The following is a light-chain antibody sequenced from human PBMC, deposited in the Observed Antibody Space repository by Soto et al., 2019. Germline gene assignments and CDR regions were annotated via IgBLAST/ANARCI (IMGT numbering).Light chain of an antibody. Sequence: QSVLTQPASVSGSPGQSITISCTGTSSDVGAYNYVSWYQQHPAKIPKLMIYHVSNRPSGVSDRFSGSKSGNTASLTISGLQAEDEADYYCYSHTTSSTYVFGTGTKLTVL. J-gene: IGLJ1*01. CDR1: SSDVGAYNY. CDR3: YSHTTSSTYV. V-gene: IGLV2-14*01. CDR2: HVS.